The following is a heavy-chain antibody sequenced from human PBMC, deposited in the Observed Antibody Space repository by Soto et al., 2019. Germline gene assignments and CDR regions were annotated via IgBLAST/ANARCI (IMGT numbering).Heavy chain of an antibody. CDR3: AKLMISIIVVVPAAPD. D-gene: IGHD2-2*01. J-gene: IGHJ6*02. CDR1: GFTFSSYA. CDR2: ISGSGGST. Sequence: GGSLRLSCAASGFTFSSYAMSWVRQAPGKGLEWVSAISGSGGSTYYADSVKGRYTISRDNSKNTLYLQMNSLRAEDTAVYYCAKLMISIIVVVPAAPDWGQGTTVTVSS. V-gene: IGHV3-23*01.